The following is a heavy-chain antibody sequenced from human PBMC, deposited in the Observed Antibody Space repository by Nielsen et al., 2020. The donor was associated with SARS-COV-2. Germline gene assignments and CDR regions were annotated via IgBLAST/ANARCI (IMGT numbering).Heavy chain of an antibody. J-gene: IGHJ4*02. CDR3: ARVSPDDYYFDY. D-gene: IGHD2-21*02. CDR2: INWNGGST. V-gene: IGHV3-20*01. CDR1: GFTFSSYA. Sequence: GGSLRLSCAASGFTFSSYAMSWVRQAPGKGLEWVSGINWNGGSTGYADSVKGRFTISRDNAKNSLYLQMNSLRAEDTALYHCARVSPDDYYFDYWGQGTLVTVSS.